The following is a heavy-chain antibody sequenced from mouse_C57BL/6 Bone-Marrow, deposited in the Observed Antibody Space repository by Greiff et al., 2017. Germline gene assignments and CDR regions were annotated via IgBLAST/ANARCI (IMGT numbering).Heavy chain of an antibody. CDR3: SRYTTGAMDY. CDR1: GYTITSYW. D-gene: IGHD1-1*01. CDR2: IYPSDSET. Sequence: VLLLQPGAALVRPGSSVKLSCKASGYTITSYWMDWVKQRPGQGLEWIGNIYPSDSETQYNQKFKDKATLTVDKSSNTAYMQLISLTSVDSAVYCCSRYTTGAMDYWGQGTSVTVSS. V-gene: IGHV1-61*01. J-gene: IGHJ4*01.